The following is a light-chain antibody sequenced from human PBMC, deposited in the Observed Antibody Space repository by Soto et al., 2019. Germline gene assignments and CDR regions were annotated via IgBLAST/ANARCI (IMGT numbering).Light chain of an antibody. CDR3: QQYDKSPFT. CDR1: QTVSSSY. J-gene: IGKJ3*01. V-gene: IGKV3-20*01. Sequence: EIVLTQSPGTLSLSPGERATLACRASQTVSSSYLAWYQQKPGQAPRLLIYDASRRATGISDRFSGTGSGTDFTLSISSLEPEDFAVYFCQQYDKSPFTFGPGTKVDIK. CDR2: DAS.